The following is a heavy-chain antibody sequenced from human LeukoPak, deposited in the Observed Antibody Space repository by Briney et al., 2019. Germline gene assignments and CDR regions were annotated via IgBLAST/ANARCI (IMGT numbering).Heavy chain of an antibody. V-gene: IGHV4-39*01. CDR2: VSSSGTS. J-gene: IGHJ4*02. Sequence: SETLSLTCTVSRGSITSSSRNWGWIRQPPGKGPEWIGSVSSSGTSNHSPSLKSRLTLSIDTSKSQFSLNLRSVTAADTAIYYCARHTTYYDVLTGIPGFYFDFWGQGSLVTVTP. D-gene: IGHD3-9*01. CDR1: RGSITSSSRN. CDR3: ARHTTYYDVLTGIPGFYFDF.